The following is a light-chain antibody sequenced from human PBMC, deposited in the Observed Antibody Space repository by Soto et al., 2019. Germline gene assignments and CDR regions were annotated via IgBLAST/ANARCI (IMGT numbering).Light chain of an antibody. Sequence: DIQMTQSPSSLSASVGDKVTITCRASQSIRSYLNWVQQKPGKAPNLLIYDASSLQTAVPSRFSGSASGTDFSLTISSLQPEDFATYYCQPSYSTPPWTFGQGTKVDI. CDR3: QPSYSTPPWT. CDR1: QSIRSY. V-gene: IGKV1-39*01. CDR2: DAS. J-gene: IGKJ1*01.